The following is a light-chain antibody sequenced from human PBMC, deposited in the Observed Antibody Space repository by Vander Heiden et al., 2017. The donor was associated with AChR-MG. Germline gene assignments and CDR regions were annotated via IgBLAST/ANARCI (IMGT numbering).Light chain of an antibody. Sequence: DLQMTQSPSTLSASVGDRVTITCRARQNISSWLAWYQQKPGKDPKLLIYKASSLESVVPSRCSGSGSGTEFTLIISRLQPDYFASCYCQHYYNSPWTFGQGTKVEIK. J-gene: IGKJ1*01. CDR3: QHYYNSPWT. CDR1: QNISSW. CDR2: KAS. V-gene: IGKV1-5*03.